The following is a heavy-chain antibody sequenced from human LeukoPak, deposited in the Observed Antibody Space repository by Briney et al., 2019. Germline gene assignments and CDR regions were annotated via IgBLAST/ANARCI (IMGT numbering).Heavy chain of an antibody. J-gene: IGHJ4*02. V-gene: IGHV3-74*01. CDR1: GLTFSSYW. CDR3: TRTKYSSGYYDY. Sequence: PGGSLRLSCAVSGLTFSSYWMHWVRQAPGKGLVWVSHINSDGRSTNYADSVKGRFTISRDNAKNTLYLQMSSLRAEDTAVYYCTRTKYSSGYYDYWGQGTLVTVSS. CDR2: INSDGRST. D-gene: IGHD3-22*01.